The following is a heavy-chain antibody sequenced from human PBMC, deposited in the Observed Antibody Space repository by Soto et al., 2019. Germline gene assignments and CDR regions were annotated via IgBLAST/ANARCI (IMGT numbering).Heavy chain of an antibody. Sequence: SQTLSLTCAISGDSVSSTSAAWSWIRQSPTRGLEWLGRTYYRSKWYSDYAVSVKSRITINPDTSKNQFSLQLNSVTPEDTAVYYCARGSYYSGWVWGQGTLVTVSS. CDR1: GDSVSSTSAA. D-gene: IGHD6-19*01. CDR2: TYYRSKWYS. CDR3: ARGSYYSGWV. V-gene: IGHV6-1*01. J-gene: IGHJ4*02.